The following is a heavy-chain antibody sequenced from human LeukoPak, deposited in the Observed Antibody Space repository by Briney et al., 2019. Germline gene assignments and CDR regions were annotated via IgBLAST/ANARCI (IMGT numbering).Heavy chain of an antibody. CDR3: ARVAGKVGVHPVDY. CDR1: GFTFSDYY. Sequence: KPGGSLRLSCAASGFTFSDYYMSWIRQAPGKGLEWVSYISSSGSTIYYADSVKGRFTISRDNAKNSLYLQMNSLGAEGTAVYYCARVAGKVGVHPVDYWGQGTLVTVSS. V-gene: IGHV3-11*01. D-gene: IGHD1-26*01. J-gene: IGHJ4*02. CDR2: ISSSGSTI.